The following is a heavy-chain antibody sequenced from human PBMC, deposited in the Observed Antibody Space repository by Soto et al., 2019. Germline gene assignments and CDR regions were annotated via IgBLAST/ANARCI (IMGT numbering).Heavy chain of an antibody. CDR1: GITLSTYW. CDR3: TKDTFGGRDS. V-gene: IGHV3-74*01. CDR2: INPESTTL. J-gene: IGHJ4*02. D-gene: IGHD2-15*01. Sequence: EAQLEESGGGLVQPGGSLRLSCTASGITLSTYWMHWVRQAPGKGLVWVSRINPESTTLTYADSVTGRFTISRDNAKNTLYLQMNGLRAEDTAVYYCTKDTFGGRDSWGPGTLVTVSS.